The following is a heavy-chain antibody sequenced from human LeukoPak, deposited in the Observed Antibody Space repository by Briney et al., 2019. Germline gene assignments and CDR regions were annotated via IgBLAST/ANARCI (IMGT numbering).Heavy chain of an antibody. D-gene: IGHD4-23*01. Sequence: GGSLRLSCVASGFTFGTYAMNWVRQAPGKGLEWLSGLFGNGAGISYADSVKGRFTISRDNSKNTLYLQMNSLRAEDTAVYYCAKDRRTTVVTPMYYYWGQGTLVTVSS. CDR3: AKDRRTTVVTPMYYY. CDR1: GFTFGTYA. CDR2: LFGNGAGI. J-gene: IGHJ4*02. V-gene: IGHV3-23*01.